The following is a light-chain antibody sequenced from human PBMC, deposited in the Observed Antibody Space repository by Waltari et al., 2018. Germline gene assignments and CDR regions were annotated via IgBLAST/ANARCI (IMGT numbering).Light chain of an antibody. CDR3: SSYTSSSTWV. CDR1: SSDVGGYNY. CDR2: DVS. J-gene: IGLJ3*02. V-gene: IGLV2-14*01. Sequence: QSALTQPASVSGSPGQSITISCTGTSSDVGGYNYVSWYQQHTGKAPKLMIYDVSKRPSGVSNRFSGSKSGNTASLTISGLQDEDEADYYGSSYTSSSTWVFGGGTKLTVL.